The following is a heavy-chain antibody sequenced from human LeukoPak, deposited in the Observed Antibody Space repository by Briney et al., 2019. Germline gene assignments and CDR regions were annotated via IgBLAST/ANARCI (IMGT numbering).Heavy chain of an antibody. CDR3: ARERDCDFWSGYCYYYYMDV. Sequence: GGSLRLSCAASGFTFSSYSMNWVRQAPGKGLEWVSYISSSSSTIYYADSVKGRFTISRDNAKNSLYLQMNSLRAEDTAVYYCARERDCDFWSGYCYYYYMDVWGKGTTVTVSS. D-gene: IGHD3-3*01. CDR1: GFTFSSYS. V-gene: IGHV3-48*01. CDR2: ISSSSSTI. J-gene: IGHJ6*03.